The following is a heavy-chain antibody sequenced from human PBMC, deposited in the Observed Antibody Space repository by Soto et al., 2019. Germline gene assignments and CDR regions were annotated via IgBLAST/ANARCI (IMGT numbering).Heavy chain of an antibody. CDR3: EKGSGYSSSWADYYYGMDV. CDR1: GFTFDDYT. CDR2: ISWDGGST. J-gene: IGHJ6*02. V-gene: IGHV3-43*01. Sequence: GGSLRLSCAASGFTFDDYTMHWVRQAPGKGLEWVSLISWDGGSTYYADSVKGRFTISRDNSKNSLYLQMNSLRTEDTALYYCEKGSGYSSSWADYYYGMDVWGQGTTVTVSS. D-gene: IGHD6-13*01.